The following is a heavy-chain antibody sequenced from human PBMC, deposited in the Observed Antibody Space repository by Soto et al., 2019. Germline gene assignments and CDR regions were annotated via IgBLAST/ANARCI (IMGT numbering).Heavy chain of an antibody. J-gene: IGHJ3*01. Sequence: GSLRLSCAVSGFTFSSQTMNWVRQAPGKGLEWVSSVSSSGSYKYYADSVKGRFTISRDNAKNSLYLQMNSLRAEDTAVYFCASPRGLDDAFDFWGQGTMVTVS. V-gene: IGHV3-21*01. CDR2: VSSSGSYK. CDR3: ASPRGLDDAFDF. CDR1: GFTFSSQT. D-gene: IGHD3-10*01.